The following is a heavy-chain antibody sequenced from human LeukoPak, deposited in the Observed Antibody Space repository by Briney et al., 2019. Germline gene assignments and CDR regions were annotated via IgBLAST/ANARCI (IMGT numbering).Heavy chain of an antibody. CDR3: ARGGTAAAGRLLYYYYMDV. J-gene: IGHJ6*03. CDR1: GFTFSDYY. D-gene: IGHD6-13*01. Sequence: NAGGSLRLSCAASGFTFSDYYMSWIRQASGKGLEWVSYISSSGSTIYYADSVKGRFTISRDNAKNSLYLQMNSLRAEDTAVYYCARGGTAAAGRLLYYYYMDVWGKGTTVTISS. V-gene: IGHV3-11*01. CDR2: ISSSGSTI.